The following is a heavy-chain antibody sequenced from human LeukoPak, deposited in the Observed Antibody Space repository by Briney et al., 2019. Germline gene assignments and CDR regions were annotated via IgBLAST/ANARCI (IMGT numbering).Heavy chain of an antibody. CDR2: IYYSGST. D-gene: IGHD3-9*01. CDR3: ASYYDILTGLDY. CDR1: GGSISSGDYY. V-gene: IGHV4-30-4*01. Sequence: PSETLSLACTVSGGSISSGDYYWSWIRQPPGKGLEWIGYIYYSGSTYYNPSLKSRVTISVDTSKNQFSLKLSSVTAADTAVYYCASYYDILTGLDYWGQGTLVTVSS. J-gene: IGHJ4*02.